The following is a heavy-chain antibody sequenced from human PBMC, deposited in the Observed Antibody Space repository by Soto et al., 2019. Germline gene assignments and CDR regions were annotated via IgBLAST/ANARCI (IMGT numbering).Heavy chain of an antibody. J-gene: IGHJ3*02. Sequence: QVQLVQSGAEVKKPGASVKVSCKASGYTFTGHYMHWVRQAPGQGLEWMGWINPNSGGTNYAQKFQGRVTMTRDTSISTAYMELRRLRSDDTAVYYCAREGGGCSSTSCYRGGDAFDIWGQGTMVTVSS. CDR1: GYTFTGHY. D-gene: IGHD2-2*01. V-gene: IGHV1-2*02. CDR2: INPNSGGT. CDR3: AREGGGCSSTSCYRGGDAFDI.